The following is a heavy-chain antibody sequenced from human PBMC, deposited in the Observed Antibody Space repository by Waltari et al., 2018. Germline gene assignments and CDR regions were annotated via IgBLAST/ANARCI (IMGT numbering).Heavy chain of an antibody. CDR3: ARGNYGNDY. Sequence: VQLVESGGGLVQPGGSLRLSCAASGFTFSRFWMPWVRQAPGKGLEWVANMEKTGGATYYADSVKGRFTISRDDAKNSLYLQMNGLRAEDTAVYYCARGNYGNDYWGQGTLVTVSS. J-gene: IGHJ4*02. CDR2: MEKTGGAT. D-gene: IGHD1-7*01. V-gene: IGHV3-7*04. CDR1: GFTFSRFW.